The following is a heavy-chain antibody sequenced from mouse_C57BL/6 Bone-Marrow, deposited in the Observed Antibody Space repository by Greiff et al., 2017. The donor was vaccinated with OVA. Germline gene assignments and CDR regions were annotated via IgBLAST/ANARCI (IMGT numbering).Heavy chain of an antibody. J-gene: IGHJ4*01. CDR2: IWSGGST. Sequence: QVQLQQSGPGLVQPSQSLSITCTVSGFSLTSYGVHWVRQPPGKGLEWLGVIWSGGSTDYNAAFISRLSISKDNSKSQVFFKMNSLQAEDTAIYYCAKHLRSYYYAMDYWGQGTSVTVSS. V-gene: IGHV2-4*01. CDR1: GFSLTSYG. CDR3: AKHLRSYYYAMDY.